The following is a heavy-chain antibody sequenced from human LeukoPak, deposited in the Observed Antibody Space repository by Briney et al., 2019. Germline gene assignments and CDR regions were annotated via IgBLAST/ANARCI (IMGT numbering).Heavy chain of an antibody. CDR2: ISSSSSYI. V-gene: IGHV3-21*01. D-gene: IGHD1-26*01. CDR3: ARDPYSGSYHDY. J-gene: IGHJ4*02. CDR1: GFTFSSHS. Sequence: PGGSLRLPCVASGFTFSSHSMNWVRQAPGKGLEWVSSISSSSSYIYYADSVKGRFTIPRDNAKNSLYLQMNSLRAEDTAVYYCARDPYSGSYHDYWGQGTLVTVSS.